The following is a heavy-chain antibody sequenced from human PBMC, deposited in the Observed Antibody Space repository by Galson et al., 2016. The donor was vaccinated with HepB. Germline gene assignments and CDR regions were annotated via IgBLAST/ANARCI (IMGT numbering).Heavy chain of an antibody. D-gene: IGHD4-17*01. Sequence: ETLSLTCGVSGDSMSSHDWWSWIRQPPGKGLEWIGEIHPSGSTNSSPSLKSRVTISVDRSRKQFYLRLYSVTAADTAVYYCARALAVNGAFDIWGQGTMVTVSS. V-gene: IGHV4-4*02. CDR2: IHPSGST. CDR1: GDSMSSHDW. J-gene: IGHJ3*02. CDR3: ARALAVNGAFDI.